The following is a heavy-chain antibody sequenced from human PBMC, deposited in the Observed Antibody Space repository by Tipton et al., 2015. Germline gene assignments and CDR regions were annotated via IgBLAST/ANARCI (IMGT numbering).Heavy chain of an antibody. Sequence: QSGAEVKKPGESLKISCKASNYNFPNYWIGWVRQMPGKGLEWMGIIYPGDSESRYSPSFQGQVTFSADKSSDTAYVQWNSLKASDTAVYYCARRLPYFEWSKVYYFDFWGQGSPVTVS. CDR1: NYNFPNYW. J-gene: IGHJ4*02. V-gene: IGHV5-51*01. D-gene: IGHD3-9*01. CDR2: IYPGDSES. CDR3: ARRLPYFEWSKVYYFDF.